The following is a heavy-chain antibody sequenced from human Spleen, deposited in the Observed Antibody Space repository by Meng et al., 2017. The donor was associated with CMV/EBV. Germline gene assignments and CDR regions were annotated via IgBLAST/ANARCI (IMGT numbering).Heavy chain of an antibody. V-gene: IGHV4-39*07. Sequence: SETLSLTCTVSGGSISSSSYYWGWIRQPPGKGLEWIGSIYYSGSANYNPSLKSRVTISVDTSKNQFSVKLTSVTAADTAVYFCARGGDWGSDPFDVWGQGTMVTVSS. J-gene: IGHJ3*01. CDR1: GGSISSSSYY. CDR3: ARGGDWGSDPFDV. CDR2: IYYSGSA. D-gene: IGHD3/OR15-3a*01.